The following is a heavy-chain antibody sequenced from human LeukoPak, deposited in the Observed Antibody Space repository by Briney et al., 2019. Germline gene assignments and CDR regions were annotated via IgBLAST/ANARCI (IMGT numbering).Heavy chain of an antibody. J-gene: IGHJ4*02. CDR1: GGSISSYY. D-gene: IGHD4-23*01. CDR3: ARVLAYGGKDYFDY. CDR2: IYYSGST. Sequence: PSETLSLTCTVSGGSISSYYWSWIRQPPGKGLGWIGYIYYSGSTNYNPSLKSRVTISVDTSKNQFSLKLSSVTAADTAVYYCARVLAYGGKDYFDYWGQGTLVTVSS. V-gene: IGHV4-59*01.